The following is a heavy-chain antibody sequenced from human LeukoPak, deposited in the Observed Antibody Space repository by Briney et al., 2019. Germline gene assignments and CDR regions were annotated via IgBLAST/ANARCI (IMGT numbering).Heavy chain of an antibody. CDR1: GYTFTTYG. Sequence: ASVKVSCKASGYTFTTYGISWVRQAPGQGLEWMGWISAYNDNTNYAQKLQGRVTMATDTSTSTAYMELRSLKSDDTAVYYCTTGDYALYDFDYWGQGTLVTVSS. CDR3: TTGDYALYDFDY. D-gene: IGHD4-17*01. J-gene: IGHJ4*02. CDR2: ISAYNDNT. V-gene: IGHV1-18*01.